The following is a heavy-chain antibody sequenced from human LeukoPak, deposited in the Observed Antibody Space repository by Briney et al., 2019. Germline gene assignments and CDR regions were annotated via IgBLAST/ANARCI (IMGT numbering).Heavy chain of an antibody. D-gene: IGHD3-22*01. Sequence: GGSLRLSCAASGFAFSDYGMHWVRQAPGKGLEWVAVIWYDGSNIYYADSVKGRFTISRDNSKNTLYLQMNSLRAEDTAVYYCAKDDSVDYWGQGTLVTVSS. V-gene: IGHV3-33*06. CDR3: AKDDSVDY. CDR2: IWYDGSNI. CDR1: GFAFSDYG. J-gene: IGHJ4*02.